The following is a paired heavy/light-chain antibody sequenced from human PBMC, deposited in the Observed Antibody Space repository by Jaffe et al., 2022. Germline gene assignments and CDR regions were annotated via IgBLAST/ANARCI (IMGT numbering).Heavy chain of an antibody. J-gene: IGHJ4*02. D-gene: IGHD3-10*01. CDR1: GYTFTNYG. V-gene: IGHV1-18*01. CDR3: ARDNHAYGEGGDI. CDR2: ISAYNAYSGNP. Sequence: QVQLVQSSSEMKKVGASVKVSCKASGYTFTNYGVSWVRQAPGQGLEWMGWISAYNAYSGNPNYAHNLQGRLTLTTDTSTNTAYMELMSLTSDDTATYYCARDNHAYGEGGDIWGQGTLVTVSA.
Light chain of an antibody. Sequence: FILTQPHSVSESPGKTVTISCTRSSGSIAGNYVQWYQQRPGSSPTTVIFESNHRPSGVPDRFSGSIDSSSNSASLTISGLRTEDEADYYCQSYDSSNPWVFGGGTKLTVL. V-gene: IGLV6-57*01. J-gene: IGLJ3*02. CDR1: SGSIAGNY. CDR2: ESN. CDR3: QSYDSSNPWV.